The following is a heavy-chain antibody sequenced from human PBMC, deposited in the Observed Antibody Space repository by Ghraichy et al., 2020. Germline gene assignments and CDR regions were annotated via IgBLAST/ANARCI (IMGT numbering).Heavy chain of an antibody. D-gene: IGHD2-15*01. CDR3: AKGIHLCSGGSCYSLGYYYGMDV. CDR1: GFTFSSYG. CDR2: ISYDGSNK. V-gene: IGHV3-30*18. J-gene: IGHJ6*02. Sequence: GGSLRLSCAASGFTFSSYGMHWVRQAPGKGLEWVAVISYDGSNKYYADSVKGRFTISRDNSKNTLYLQMNSLRAEDTAVYYCAKGIHLCSGGSCYSLGYYYGMDVWGQGTTVTVSS.